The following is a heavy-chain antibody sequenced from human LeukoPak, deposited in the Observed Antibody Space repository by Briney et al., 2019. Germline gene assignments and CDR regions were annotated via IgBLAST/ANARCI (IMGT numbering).Heavy chain of an antibody. CDR1: GGTFSSYA. V-gene: IGHV1-69*06. J-gene: IGHJ4*02. D-gene: IGHD6-13*01. Sequence: GASVKVSCKASGGTFSSYAISWVRQAPGQGLEWMGGIIPIFGTANYAQKFQGRVTITADKSTSTAYMELSSLRSEDTAVYYCARVRYSSSWRTFDYWGQGTLVTVSS. CDR3: ARVRYSSSWRTFDY. CDR2: IIPIFGTA.